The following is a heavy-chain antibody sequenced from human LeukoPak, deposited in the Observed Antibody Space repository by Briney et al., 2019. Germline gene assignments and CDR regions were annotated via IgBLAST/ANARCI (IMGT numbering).Heavy chain of an antibody. J-gene: IGHJ3*02. CDR2: INPNSGGT. V-gene: IGHV1-2*02. CDR1: GYTFTGYY. D-gene: IGHD2-2*01. Sequence: ASVKVSCKASGYTFTGYYIHWVRQAPGQGLECMGWINPNSGGTNYAQKFQGRVTMTRDTSISTAYMELSSLRSEDTAVYYCARDLVPAVHDAFDIWGQGTMVTVSS. CDR3: ARDLVPAVHDAFDI.